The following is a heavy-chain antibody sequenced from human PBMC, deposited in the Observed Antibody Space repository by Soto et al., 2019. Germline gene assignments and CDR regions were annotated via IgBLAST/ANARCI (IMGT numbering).Heavy chain of an antibody. CDR2: IIPIFGTA. J-gene: IGHJ4*02. D-gene: IGHD1-1*01. Sequence: SVKLSCTASGGTFSSYAMSWVRQAPGQGLEWMGGIIPIFGTANYAQKFQGRVTITADESTSTAYMELSSLRSEDTAVYYCARGGLMATTFDYWGQGILVTVSS. V-gene: IGHV1-69*13. CDR3: ARGGLMATTFDY. CDR1: GGTFSSYA.